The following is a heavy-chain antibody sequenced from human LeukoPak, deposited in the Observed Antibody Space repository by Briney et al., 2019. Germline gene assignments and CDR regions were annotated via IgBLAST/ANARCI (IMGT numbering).Heavy chain of an antibody. V-gene: IGHV4-30-4*01. Sequence: SQTLSLTCTVSDGSISSGDYYRSWIRQPPGKGLEWIGYIYYSGSTYYNPSLKSRVTISVDTSKNQFSLKLSSVTAADTAVYYCATGIFYDSSGYEGGAFDIWGQGTMVTVSS. CDR2: IYYSGST. CDR1: DGSISSGDYY. CDR3: ATGIFYDSSGYEGGAFDI. J-gene: IGHJ3*02. D-gene: IGHD3-22*01.